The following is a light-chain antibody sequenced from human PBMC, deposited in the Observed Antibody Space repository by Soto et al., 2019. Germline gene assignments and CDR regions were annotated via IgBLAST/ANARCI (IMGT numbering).Light chain of an antibody. CDR1: QSVSSSY. Sequence: EIVLTQSPGTLALSPWERATLSCRASQSVSSSYLAWYQQKPGQAPRLLIYGASSRATGIPDRFSGSGSGTDFTLTISRLEPEDFAVYYCQQYGSSITFGQGTKVDI. CDR2: GAS. J-gene: IGKJ1*01. V-gene: IGKV3-20*01. CDR3: QQYGSSIT.